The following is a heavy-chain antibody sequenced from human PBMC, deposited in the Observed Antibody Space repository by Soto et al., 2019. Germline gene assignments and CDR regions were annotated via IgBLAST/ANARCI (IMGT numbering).Heavy chain of an antibody. Sequence: XGTLSLTCTVSGGSISSYYWSGMRQPPGKGLEWIGYIYYSGSTNYNPSLKSRVTISVDTSKNQFSLKLSSVTAADTAVYYCAREKDSSGYYYGSFDYWGQGTLVTVSS. J-gene: IGHJ4*02. CDR2: IYYSGST. CDR3: AREKDSSGYYYGSFDY. CDR1: GGSISSYY. D-gene: IGHD3-22*01. V-gene: IGHV4-59*01.